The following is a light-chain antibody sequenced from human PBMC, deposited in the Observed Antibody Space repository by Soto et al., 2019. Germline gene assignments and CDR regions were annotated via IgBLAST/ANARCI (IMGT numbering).Light chain of an antibody. CDR3: QQYGSSWT. CDR1: RSVSGY. J-gene: IGKJ1*01. Sequence: EIVSTQAPGTLSLSAGESATPSCRATRSVSGYLAWYQQKPDHAPSLLIYDATSRPTDTPARFSGSGSATDSTLTISRLEPEDFAVYYCQQYGSSWTFGQGTKLEIK. V-gene: IGKV3-20*01. CDR2: DAT.